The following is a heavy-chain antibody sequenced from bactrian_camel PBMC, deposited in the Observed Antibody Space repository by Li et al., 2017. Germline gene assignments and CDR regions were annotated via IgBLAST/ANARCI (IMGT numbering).Heavy chain of an antibody. CDR3: AAVAVAARCDLFTHFRD. CDR1: GLTPW. V-gene: IGHV3-2*01. J-gene: IGHJ4*01. CDR2: INTGSGST. D-gene: IGHD1*01. Sequence: HVQLVESGGGLVQPEGSLRLNCTASGLTPWMSWVRQVPGKDLEWVCTINTGSGSTYYQDAVKGRFTISKDNTGNIVYLQMSSLKPEDTAMYYCAAVAVAARCDLFTHFRDWGQGTQVTVS.